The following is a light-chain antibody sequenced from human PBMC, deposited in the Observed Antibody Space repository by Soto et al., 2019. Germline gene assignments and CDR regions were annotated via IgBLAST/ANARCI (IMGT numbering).Light chain of an antibody. V-gene: IGLV2-23*01. CDR2: EGS. J-gene: IGLJ7*01. CDR3: CSYAGRSTLM. Sequence: QSALTQPASVSGSPGQSITISCTGTSSDVGSYNLVSWYQHHPGKAPKLMIYEGSKRPSGVSNRFSGSKSGNTASLTISGLQAEDEADYYCCSYAGRSTLMFGGGTHLTLL. CDR1: SSDVGSYNL.